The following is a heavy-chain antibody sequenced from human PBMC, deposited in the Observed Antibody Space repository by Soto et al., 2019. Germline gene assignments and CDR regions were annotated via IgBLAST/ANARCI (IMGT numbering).Heavy chain of an antibody. V-gene: IGHV3-7*03. CDR3: ATIEAVAFHI. Sequence: GSRRLSCVASGFTFSSSGMAWVRQTPGKGLEWVGNMKQDGSGTYYMDSVKGRFTISRDNAKNSLYLQMNTLRAEDTAVYYCATIEAVAFHIWGQGTMVTVSS. CDR1: GFTFSSSG. D-gene: IGHD5-12*01. CDR2: MKQDGSGT. J-gene: IGHJ3*02.